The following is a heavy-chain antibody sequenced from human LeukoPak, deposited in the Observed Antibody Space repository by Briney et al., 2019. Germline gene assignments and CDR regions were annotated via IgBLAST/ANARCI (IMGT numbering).Heavy chain of an antibody. D-gene: IGHD3-3*01. CDR1: GGSISSSSYY. CDR2: ISRSGTP. V-gene: IGHV4-39*07. J-gene: IGHJ3*02. CDR3: ARPHGVVLHDAFHI. Sequence: SETLSLTCTVSGGSISSSSYYWGWIRQPPGEGLEWLGSISRSGTPYYNPSLKSRLTISLDTSKNQFSLNLGSVTAADTAVYYCARPHGVVLHDAFHIWSQGTLVTVSS.